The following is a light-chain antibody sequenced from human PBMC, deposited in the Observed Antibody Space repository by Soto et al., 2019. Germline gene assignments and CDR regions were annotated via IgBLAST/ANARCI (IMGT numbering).Light chain of an antibody. CDR3: SSYRSSNTLYVL. J-gene: IGLJ2*01. CDR1: SGDVGTYNY. V-gene: IGLV2-14*01. Sequence: QSALTQPASVSGSPGQSITISCTGTSGDVGTYNYVSWYQQHPGKAPKLMIYDVNNRPSGVSNRFSGSKSGNTASLTISGLQAEDEADYYCSSYRSSNTLYVLFGGGTKLTVL. CDR2: DVN.